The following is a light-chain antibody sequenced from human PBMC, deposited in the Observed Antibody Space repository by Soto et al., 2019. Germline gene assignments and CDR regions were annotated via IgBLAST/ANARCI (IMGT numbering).Light chain of an antibody. CDR3: QHYDGSPRT. V-gene: IGKV3-20*01. J-gene: IGKJ2*01. Sequence: ETVLTQSPGTVSLSPGERATLSCRTSQSVNNNYLAWYQQKPGQAPRLLIYGVFNRATGIPDRFGGSGSGTDFTLTISGLQPEDSAVYYCQHYDGSPRTFGQGTRLDIK. CDR1: QSVNNNY. CDR2: GVF.